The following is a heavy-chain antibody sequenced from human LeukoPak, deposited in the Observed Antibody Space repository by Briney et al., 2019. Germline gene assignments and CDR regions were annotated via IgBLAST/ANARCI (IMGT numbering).Heavy chain of an antibody. V-gene: IGHV1-8*01. CDR2: MNSNSGNT. D-gene: IGHD6-19*01. Sequence: ASVKVSCKASGYTFTSYDINWVRQATGQGLEWMGWMNSNSGNTGYAQRFQGRVTMTRNTPISTAYMELSSLRSEDTAVYYCARAGQWLVEERGAFDGDIWGQGTMVTVSS. CDR3: ARAGQWLVEERGAFDGDI. CDR1: GYTFTSYD. J-gene: IGHJ3*02.